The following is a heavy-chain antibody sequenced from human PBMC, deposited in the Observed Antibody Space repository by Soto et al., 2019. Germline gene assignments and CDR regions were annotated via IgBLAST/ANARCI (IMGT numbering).Heavy chain of an antibody. Sequence: QVQLVQSGAEVKKPGSSVKVSCKDSGGTFSNYAVTWVRQAPGRGLEWMGGIIPMFGTTKYAQKFQGRVTITADESTTTGYMELRNLRSDDTAVYYCARGILYDIWTGYYFDYWGQGTLVTVSS. V-gene: IGHV1-69*01. CDR3: ARGILYDIWTGYYFDY. CDR2: IIPMFGTT. J-gene: IGHJ4*02. D-gene: IGHD3-9*01. CDR1: GGTFSNYA.